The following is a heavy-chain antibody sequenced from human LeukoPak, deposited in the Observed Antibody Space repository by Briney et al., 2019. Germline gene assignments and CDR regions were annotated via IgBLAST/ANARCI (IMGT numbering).Heavy chain of an antibody. J-gene: IGHJ6*03. CDR1: GFTFSDYY. V-gene: IGHV3-11*04. CDR3: ARDRGIVGTTGYYYMDV. D-gene: IGHD1-26*01. CDR2: ITNNGNTV. Sequence: KSGGSLRLSCAASGFTFSDYYMSWFRQAPGMGLEWISYITNNGNTVYYADSVKGRFIISRDNAKTSLYLQMNSLRAEDTAVYYCARDRGIVGTTGYYYMDVWGKGTTVTVSS.